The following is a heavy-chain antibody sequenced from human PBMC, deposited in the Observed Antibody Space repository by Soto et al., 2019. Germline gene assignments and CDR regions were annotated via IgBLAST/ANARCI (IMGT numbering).Heavy chain of an antibody. CDR1: GYTFTSYG. Sequence: ASVKVSCKASGYTFTSYGISWVLQAPGQGLEWMGWISAYNGNTNYAQKLQGRVTMTTDTSTSTAYMELRSLRSDDTAVYYCARDCSGGSCYSDWGQGTLVTVSS. CDR3: ARDCSGGSCYSD. CDR2: ISAYNGNT. V-gene: IGHV1-18*01. D-gene: IGHD2-15*01. J-gene: IGHJ4*02.